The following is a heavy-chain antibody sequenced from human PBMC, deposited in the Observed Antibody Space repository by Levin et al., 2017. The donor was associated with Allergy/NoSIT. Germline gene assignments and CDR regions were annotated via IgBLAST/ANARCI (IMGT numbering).Heavy chain of an antibody. Sequence: GGSLRLSCAASGFTFSSYSMNWVRQAPGKGLEWVSSISSSSSYIYYADSVKGRFTISRDNAKNSLYLQMNSLRAEDTAVYYCARVSGYSYGYYHYYYGMDVWGQGTTVTVSS. V-gene: IGHV3-21*01. CDR2: ISSSSSYI. J-gene: IGHJ6*02. CDR3: ARVSGYSYGYYHYYYGMDV. D-gene: IGHD5-18*01. CDR1: GFTFSSYS.